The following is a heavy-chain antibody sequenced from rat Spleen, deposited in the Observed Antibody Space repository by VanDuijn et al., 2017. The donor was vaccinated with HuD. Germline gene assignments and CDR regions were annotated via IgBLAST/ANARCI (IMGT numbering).Heavy chain of an antibody. D-gene: IGHD5-1*01. J-gene: IGHJ2*01. CDR1: GFTFSDYY. V-gene: IGHV5-27*01. CDR3: TTDRLGADYFDY. CDR2: ISPSGHST. Sequence: EVQLAESGGGLVQPGRSLKLSCAASGFTFSDYYMAWVRQAPTKGLEWVASISPSGHSTYYPDSVKGRFTISRDNAKSTLYLQMDSLRSEDTATYYCTTDRLGADYFDYWGQGVMVTVSS.